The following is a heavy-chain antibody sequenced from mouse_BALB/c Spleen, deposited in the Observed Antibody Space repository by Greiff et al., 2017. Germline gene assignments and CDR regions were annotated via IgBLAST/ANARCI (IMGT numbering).Heavy chain of an antibody. Sequence: EVQGVESGGGLVKPGGSLKLSCAASGFTFSDYYMYWVRQTPEKRLEWVATISDGGSYTYYPDSVKGRFTISRDNAKNNLYLQMSSLKSEDTAMYYCARDRVITTVVAPYYAMDYWGQGTSVTVSS. CDR3: ARDRVITTVVAPYYAMDY. J-gene: IGHJ4*01. D-gene: IGHD1-1*01. CDR1: GFTFSDYY. V-gene: IGHV5-4*02. CDR2: ISDGGSYT.